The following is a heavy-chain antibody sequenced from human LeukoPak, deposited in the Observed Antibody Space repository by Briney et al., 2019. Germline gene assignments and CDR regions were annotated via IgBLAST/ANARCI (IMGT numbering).Heavy chain of an antibody. CDR3: ARTPVLRFLEWLYYFDY. Sequence: SGSGGSTYYADSVKGRFTISRDNSKNTLYLQMNSLRAEDTAVYYCARTPVLRFLEWLYYFDYWGQGTLVTVSS. D-gene: IGHD3-3*01. V-gene: IGHV3-23*01. CDR2: SGSGGST. J-gene: IGHJ4*02.